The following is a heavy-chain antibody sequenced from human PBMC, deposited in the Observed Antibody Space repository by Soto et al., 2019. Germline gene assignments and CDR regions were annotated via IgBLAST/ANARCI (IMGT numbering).Heavy chain of an antibody. CDR3: ASGNAWEVILAY. D-gene: IGHD1-26*01. Sequence: SETLSLTCTVSGASINSGGYYWSWVRQLPGKGLEWIGYIYFSGSTYYNPSLENRVTISLDTSQNQFSLKLSSVTAADTAVYYCASGNAWEVILAYWGQGTLVTVSS. V-gene: IGHV4-31*03. J-gene: IGHJ4*02. CDR2: IYFSGST. CDR1: GASINSGGYY.